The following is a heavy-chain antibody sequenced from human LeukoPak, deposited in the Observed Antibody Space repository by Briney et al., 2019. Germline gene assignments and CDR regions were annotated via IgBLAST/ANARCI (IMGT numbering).Heavy chain of an antibody. J-gene: IGHJ4*02. D-gene: IGHD1-1*01. CDR3: AREGTTGWAF. CDR1: GGSISGYY. Sequence: SDTLSLTCTVSGGSISGYYWSWIRQPPRKGLEWIGYIYYSGSTKYNPSFNSRVTMSVDTSKNQFSLKLTSVTAADTAVYFCAREGTTGWAFWGQGTQVTVSS. V-gene: IGHV4-59*01. CDR2: IYYSGST.